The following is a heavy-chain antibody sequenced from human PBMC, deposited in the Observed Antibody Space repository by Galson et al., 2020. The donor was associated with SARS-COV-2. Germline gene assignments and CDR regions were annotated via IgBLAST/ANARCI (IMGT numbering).Heavy chain of an antibody. Sequence: GESLKISCTGSGYQFAKHWIGWVRQLPGKGLEWMGIVDPSDSDTRYSASFQGQVTFSVDKSINTAYLHWSSLTASDTAMYFCARLKGLQWFGESQFDVWGQGTLVTVSS. D-gene: IGHD3-10*01. J-gene: IGHJ3*01. CDR3: ARLKGLQWFGESQFDV. CDR1: GYQFAKHW. CDR2: VDPSDSDT. V-gene: IGHV5-51*01.